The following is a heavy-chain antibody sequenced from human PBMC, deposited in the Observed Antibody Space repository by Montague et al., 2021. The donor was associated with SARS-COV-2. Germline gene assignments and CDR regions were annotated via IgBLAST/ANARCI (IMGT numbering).Heavy chain of an antibody. V-gene: IGHV4-39*01. D-gene: IGHD3-10*01. Sequence: SDTLSLTCSVSGDSINNSRYYWGWIRQPPGKGLEWIGTIYYSGSAYHNPSLKSRVTISVDTSKDQFSLKLNSVTATDTAVYYCARLESTRGVIIRGAFHIWGQGTKVTVSS. CDR1: GDSINNSRYY. CDR3: ARLESTRGVIIRGAFHI. J-gene: IGHJ3*02. CDR2: IYYSGSA.